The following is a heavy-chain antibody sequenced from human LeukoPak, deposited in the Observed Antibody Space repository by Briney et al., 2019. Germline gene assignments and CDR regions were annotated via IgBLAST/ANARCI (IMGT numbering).Heavy chain of an antibody. CDR2: IIPILGIA. CDR1: GGTFSSYA. CDR3: ASGDYYDSSGTIDY. D-gene: IGHD3-22*01. J-gene: IGHJ4*02. Sequence: ASVKVSCKASGGTFSSYAISWVRQAPGQGLEWMGRIIPILGIANYAQKFQGRVTITEDKSTSTAYMELSSLRSEDTAVYYCASGDYYDSSGTIDYWGQGTLVTVSS. V-gene: IGHV1-69*04.